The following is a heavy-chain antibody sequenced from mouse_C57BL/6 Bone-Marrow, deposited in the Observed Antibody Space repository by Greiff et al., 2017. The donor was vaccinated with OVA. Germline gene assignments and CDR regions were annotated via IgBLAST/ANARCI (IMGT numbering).Heavy chain of an antibody. V-gene: IGHV5-12*01. CDR2: ISNGGGST. CDR1: GFTFSDYY. Sequence: EVQLVESGGGLVQPGGSLKLSCAASGFTFSDYYMYWVRQTPEKRLEWVAYISNGGGSTYYPDTVKGRFTISRDNAKNTLYLQMSRLKSEDTAMYYCARRGYYGSSYVYYYAMDYWGQGTSVTVSS. D-gene: IGHD1-1*01. CDR3: ARRGYYGSSYVYYYAMDY. J-gene: IGHJ4*01.